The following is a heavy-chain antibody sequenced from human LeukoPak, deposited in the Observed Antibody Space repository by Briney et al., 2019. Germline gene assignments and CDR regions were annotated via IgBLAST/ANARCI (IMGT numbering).Heavy chain of an antibody. CDR2: ISSSSSYI. J-gene: IGHJ3*02. Sequence: PGGSLRLSCAASGFTFSSYSMNWVRQAPGKGLEWVSSISSSSSYIYYADSVKGRFTISRDNAKNSLCLQMNSLRAKDTAVYYCARGVTVFGVVIMERAFDIWGQGTMVTVSS. D-gene: IGHD3-3*01. CDR3: ARGVTVFGVVIMERAFDI. CDR1: GFTFSSYS. V-gene: IGHV3-21*01.